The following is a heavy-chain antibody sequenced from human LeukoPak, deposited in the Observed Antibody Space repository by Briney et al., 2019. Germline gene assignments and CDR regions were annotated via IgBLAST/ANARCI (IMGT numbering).Heavy chain of an antibody. J-gene: IGHJ4*02. CDR1: GFTFSSYG. Sequence: GGSLRLSCAASGFTFSSYGMNWVRQAPGKGLEWVSYISSSGSTIYYADSVKGRFTISRDNAKNSLYLQMNSLRAEDTAVYYCARDARGATPDYWGQGTLVTVSS. CDR2: ISSSGSTI. V-gene: IGHV3-48*03. CDR3: ARDARGATPDY. D-gene: IGHD1-26*01.